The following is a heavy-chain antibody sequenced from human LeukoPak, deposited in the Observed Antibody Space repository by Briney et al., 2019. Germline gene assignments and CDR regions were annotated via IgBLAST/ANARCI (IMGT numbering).Heavy chain of an antibody. CDR3: ARAGGRSWFDP. CDR1: RYTVTNSY. V-gene: IGHV1-2*04. CDR2: MNPKSGGT. J-gene: IGHJ5*02. D-gene: IGHD1-26*01. Sequence: ASVKASCKASRYTVTNSYIHWVRQAPRHRLEWLGSMNPKSGGTKYAQKFQGWVSVSRDTSISTAYMELASLTSDDTAVYYCARAGGRSWFDPWGQGTLVTVSS.